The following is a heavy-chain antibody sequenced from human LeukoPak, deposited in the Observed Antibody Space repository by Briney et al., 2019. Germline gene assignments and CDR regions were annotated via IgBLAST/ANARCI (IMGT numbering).Heavy chain of an antibody. CDR1: GFTISGFA. J-gene: IGHJ4*02. CDR2: ISSSSSYI. V-gene: IGHV3-21*01. CDR3: ARGQGGYSYGQSFDY. Sequence: GGSLTLSCAPSGFTISGFAMTWVRQAPRKGLEWVSSISSSSSYIYYADSRKGRFTISRDNAKNSLYLQMNSLRAEDTSVYYCARGQGGYSYGQSFDYWGQGTLVTVSS. D-gene: IGHD5-18*01.